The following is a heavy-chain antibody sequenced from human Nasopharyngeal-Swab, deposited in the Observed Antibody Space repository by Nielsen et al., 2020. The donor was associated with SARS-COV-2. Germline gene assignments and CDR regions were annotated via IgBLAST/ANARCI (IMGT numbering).Heavy chain of an antibody. CDR2: INHSGST. CDR3: ARGGPRNWFDP. Sequence: GSLRLSCAVYGGSFSGYYWRWIRQPPGKGLEWIGEINHSGSTNYNPSIKSRVTISVDPSKNQFPLKLSSVNAADTAVYYCARGGPRNWFDPWGQGTLVTVSS. CDR1: GGSFSGYY. J-gene: IGHJ5*02. V-gene: IGHV4-34*01.